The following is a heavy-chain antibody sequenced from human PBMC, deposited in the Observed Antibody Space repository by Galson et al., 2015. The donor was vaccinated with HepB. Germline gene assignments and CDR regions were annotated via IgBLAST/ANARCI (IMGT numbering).Heavy chain of an antibody. D-gene: IGHD2-15*01. CDR3: ARVGSAVYCSGGSCYPDDWFDP. V-gene: IGHV4-59*01. CDR2: IYYSGST. J-gene: IGHJ5*02. CDR1: GGSISSYY. Sequence: LSLTCTVSGGSISSYYWSWIRQPPGKGLEWIGYIYYSGSTNYNPSLKSRVTISVDTSKNQFSLKLSSVTAADTAVYYCARVGSAVYCSGGSCYPDDWFDPWGQGTLVTVSS.